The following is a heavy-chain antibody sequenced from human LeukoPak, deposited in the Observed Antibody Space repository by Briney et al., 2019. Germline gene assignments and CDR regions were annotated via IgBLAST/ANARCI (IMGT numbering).Heavy chain of an antibody. D-gene: IGHD6-19*01. V-gene: IGHV1-18*04. Sequence: ASVKVSCKASGFTFATFAFGWVRQAPGQGLEWMGWVSAYNGSTNYAQNLQGRVTMTTDTSTTTVYMELRSLGSDDTAVYYCARHMSSGWPLDSFDIWGQGTMVTVSS. CDR1: GFTFATFA. CDR3: ARHMSSGWPLDSFDI. J-gene: IGHJ3*02. CDR2: VSAYNGST.